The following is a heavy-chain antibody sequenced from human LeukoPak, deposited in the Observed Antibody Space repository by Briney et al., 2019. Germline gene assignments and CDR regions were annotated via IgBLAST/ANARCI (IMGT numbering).Heavy chain of an antibody. CDR2: IIPIFGTA. Sequence: SVTVSCKASGGTFSSYAISWVRQAPGPGLEWMGGIIPIFGTANSEQKFHGRVTITADEDTSTAYMELSSLRSEDTAVYYCAREGGVVLMVYAPNTGWFDPWGQGTLVTVSS. J-gene: IGHJ5*02. CDR3: AREGGVVLMVYAPNTGWFDP. CDR1: GGTFSSYA. D-gene: IGHD2-8*01. V-gene: IGHV1-69*01.